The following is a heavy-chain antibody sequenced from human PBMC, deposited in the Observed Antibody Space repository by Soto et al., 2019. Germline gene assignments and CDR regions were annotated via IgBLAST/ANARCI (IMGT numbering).Heavy chain of an antibody. D-gene: IGHD4-17*01. J-gene: IGHJ5*02. V-gene: IGHV4-59*01. CDR1: GGSISSYH. CDR3: ARTMLFGNDYGGTPGPWFDT. Sequence: SETLSLTCTVSGGSISSYHWSWIRQPPGKGLEWIGYIYYSGSTNYNPSLKSRVTISVDTSKNQFSLKLSSVTAADTAVYYCARTMLFGNDYGGTPGPWFDTWGQVTLVTVSS. CDR2: IYYSGST.